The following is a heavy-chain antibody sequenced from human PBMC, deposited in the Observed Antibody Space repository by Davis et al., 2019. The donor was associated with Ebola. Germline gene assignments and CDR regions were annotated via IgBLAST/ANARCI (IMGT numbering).Heavy chain of an antibody. V-gene: IGHV3-30*01. J-gene: IGHJ4*02. CDR2: ISYDGSNK. Sequence: GESLKISCAASGFTFSSYAMHWVRQAPGKGLEWVAVISYDGSNKYYADSVKGRFTISRDNSKNTLYLQMNSLRAEDTAVYYCASGTAAWFWGQGTLATVSS. D-gene: IGHD1-14*01. CDR3: ASGTAAWF. CDR1: GFTFSSYA.